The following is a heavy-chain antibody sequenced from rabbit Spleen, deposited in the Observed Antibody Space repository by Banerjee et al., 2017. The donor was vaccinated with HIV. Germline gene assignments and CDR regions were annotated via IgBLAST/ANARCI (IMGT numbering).Heavy chain of an antibody. CDR3: ASNHADLNVYYYGMDL. Sequence: QSLEESGGDLVKPGASLTLTCTASGFSFSSSDYMCWVRQAPGKGLEWISCIAGSSSGFTYSATWAKGRFTCSKTSSTTVTLQMTSLTAADTATYFCASNHADLNVYYYGMDLWGQGTLVTVS. D-gene: IGHD4-2*01. CDR2: IAGSSSGFT. J-gene: IGHJ6*01. CDR1: GFSFSSSDY. V-gene: IGHV1S40*01.